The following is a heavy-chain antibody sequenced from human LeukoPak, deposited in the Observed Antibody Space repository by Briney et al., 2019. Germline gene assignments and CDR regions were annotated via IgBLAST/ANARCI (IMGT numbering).Heavy chain of an antibody. CDR1: GGTFSTFP. J-gene: IGHJ4*02. CDR2: IIPIFGP. V-gene: IGHV1-69*13. D-gene: IGHD3-22*01. Sequence: ASVKVSCKASGGTFSTFPISWVRQAPGQGLEWIGGIIPIFGPNYAQKFQGRATISADLATATAYMELSSLTSEDSSVYYCATGKDRSGYYYSLDYWGQGTLVAVSS. CDR3: ATGKDRSGYYYSLDY.